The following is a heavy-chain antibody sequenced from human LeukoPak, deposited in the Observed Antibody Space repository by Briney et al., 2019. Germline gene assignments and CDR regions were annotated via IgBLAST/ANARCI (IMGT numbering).Heavy chain of an antibody. CDR3: AGGSSPYNWYFDL. CDR2: IGADSGDTHGDT. CDR1: GYRLRNHG. Sequence: ASVKVSWKASGYRLRNHGISWVRQAPGQGLEWMGWIGADSGDTHGDTHYAEKLQGRVTMTTDTSTDTAYMALRSLASDVTALYYCAGGSSPYNWYFDLWGRGNLVTVSS. J-gene: IGHJ2*01. V-gene: IGHV1-18*01. D-gene: IGHD4-11*01.